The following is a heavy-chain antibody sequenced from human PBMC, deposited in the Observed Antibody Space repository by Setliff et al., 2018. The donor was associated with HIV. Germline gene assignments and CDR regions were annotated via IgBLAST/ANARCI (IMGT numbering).Heavy chain of an antibody. CDR2: INADGSST. CDR3: AKGAWELGDAFDI. V-gene: IGHV3-74*01. CDR1: GFTFSTSW. J-gene: IGHJ3*02. Sequence: GESLKISCAASGFTFSTSWMNWIRQAPGKGLVWVARINADGSSTSYADSVKGRFTISRDNAKNTVYLQMNSLRAEDTAVYYCAKGAWELGDAFDIWGQGTMVTVSS. D-gene: IGHD1-26*01.